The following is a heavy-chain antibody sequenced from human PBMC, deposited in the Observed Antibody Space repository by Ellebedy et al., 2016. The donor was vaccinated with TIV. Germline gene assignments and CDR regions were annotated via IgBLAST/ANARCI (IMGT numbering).Heavy chain of an antibody. Sequence: GESLKISCAASGFTVSSNYMTWVRHATGKGLEWVTVVYSGGNTYYADSVKGRFNNSRDNSKNTLSLEMNSLRVDDTAVYFCARCPVRYTQKGGFLDYWGQGTLVTVSS. J-gene: IGHJ4*02. CDR1: GFTVSSNY. V-gene: IGHV3-53*01. D-gene: IGHD3-16*01. CDR3: ARCPVRYTQKGGFLDY. CDR2: VYSGGNT.